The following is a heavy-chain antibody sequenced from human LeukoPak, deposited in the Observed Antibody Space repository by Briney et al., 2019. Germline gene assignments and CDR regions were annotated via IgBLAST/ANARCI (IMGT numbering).Heavy chain of an antibody. V-gene: IGHV3-30-3*01. CDR3: ARDVFTDHFDY. CDR1: GFTFSSYA. Sequence: GGSLRLSCAASGFTFSSYAMHWVRQAPGKGLEWVAVISYDGSNKYYADSVKGRFTISRDNSKNTLYLQMNSLRAEDTAVYYCARDVFTDHFDYWGQGTLVTVSS. J-gene: IGHJ4*02. CDR2: ISYDGSNK. D-gene: IGHD3-16*01.